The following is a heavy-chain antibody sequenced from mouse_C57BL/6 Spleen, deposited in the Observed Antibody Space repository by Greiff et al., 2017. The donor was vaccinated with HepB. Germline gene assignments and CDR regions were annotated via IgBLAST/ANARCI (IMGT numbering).Heavy chain of an antibody. Sequence: VQLQQPGAELVKPGASVKMSCKASGYTFTSYWITWVKQRPGQGLEWIGDIYPGSGSTNYNEKFKSKATLTVDTSSSTAYMQLSSLTSEDSAVYYCARYRCITTVVASDYWGQGTTLTVSS. J-gene: IGHJ2*01. CDR2: IYPGSGST. V-gene: IGHV1-55*01. CDR1: GYTFTSYW. CDR3: ARYRCITTVVASDY. D-gene: IGHD1-1*01.